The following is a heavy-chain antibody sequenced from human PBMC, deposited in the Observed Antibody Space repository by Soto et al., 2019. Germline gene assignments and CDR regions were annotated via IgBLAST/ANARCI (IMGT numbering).Heavy chain of an antibody. CDR2: IYSGGST. CDR3: ARSCAVAGSYDY. V-gene: IGHV3-66*01. J-gene: IGHJ4*02. Sequence: EVQLVESGGGLVQPGGSLRLSCAASGFTVSSNYMNWVRQAPGKGLEWVSVIYSGGSTYYADSVKGRFTISRDNSKNTLYRQMSSLRAEDTAVYYCARSCAVAGSYDYWGQGTLVTVSS. D-gene: IGHD6-19*01. CDR1: GFTVSSNY.